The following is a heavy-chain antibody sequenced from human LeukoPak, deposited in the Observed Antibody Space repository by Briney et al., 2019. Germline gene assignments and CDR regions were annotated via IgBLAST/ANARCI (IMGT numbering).Heavy chain of an antibody. J-gene: IGHJ4*02. CDR2: MKEGGSEK. D-gene: IGHD6-13*01. Sequence: GGSLRLSCAASGFTFSSYWMTWVRQAPGKGLEWVACMKEGGSEKYYVDSVKGRFTISRDNAKNSLYLQMNSLRAEDTAMYYCARGRHSSSWSPIDYWGQGTLVTVSS. CDR3: ARGRHSSSWSPIDY. V-gene: IGHV3-7*01. CDR1: GFTFSSYW.